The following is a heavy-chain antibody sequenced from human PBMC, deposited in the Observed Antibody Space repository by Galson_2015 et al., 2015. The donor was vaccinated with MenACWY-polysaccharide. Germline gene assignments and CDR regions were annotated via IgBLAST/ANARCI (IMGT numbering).Heavy chain of an antibody. V-gene: IGHV3-7*01. CDR3: ARVAADDYSNLYYYGMDV. Sequence: SLRLSCAASGFTFSSYWMSWVRQAPGKGLEWVANIKQDGSEKYYVDSVKGRFTISRDNAKNSLYLQMNSLRAEDTAVYYCARVAADDYSNLYYYGMDVWGQGTTVTVSS. D-gene: IGHD4-11*01. J-gene: IGHJ6*02. CDR1: GFTFSSYW. CDR2: IKQDGSEK.